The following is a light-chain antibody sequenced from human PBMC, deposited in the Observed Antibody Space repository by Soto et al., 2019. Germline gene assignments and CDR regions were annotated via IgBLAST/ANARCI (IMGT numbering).Light chain of an antibody. V-gene: IGLV1-40*01. J-gene: IGLJ1*01. CDR1: TSNIGAPYD. CDR2: GDN. CDR3: QSYDISLHNYV. Sequence: QSVLTQPPSVSGAPGQRVSISCTGSTSNIGAPYDVHWYQHLPGTAPKLLIYGDNNRPSGVPARFSGSKSGTSASLAITRLRAEDEAHYYCQSYDISLHNYVFGTWTKLTVL.